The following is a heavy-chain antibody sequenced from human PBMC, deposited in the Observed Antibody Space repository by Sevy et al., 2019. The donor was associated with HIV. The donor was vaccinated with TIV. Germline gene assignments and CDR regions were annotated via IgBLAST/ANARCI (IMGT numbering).Heavy chain of an antibody. D-gene: IGHD3-16*01. CDR2: TSYDGSHK. V-gene: IGHV3-30*04. CDR1: GFIFSNFA. CDR3: ARGENDDGFFQY. J-gene: IGHJ1*01. Sequence: GGSLRLSCTVSGFIFSNFAMHWVRQAPGKGLEWVAVTSYDGSHKYDADSVKGRFTVSRDNSRNILSLEMSSLRRDDTAVYYCARGENDDGFFQYWGQGTLVTVSS.